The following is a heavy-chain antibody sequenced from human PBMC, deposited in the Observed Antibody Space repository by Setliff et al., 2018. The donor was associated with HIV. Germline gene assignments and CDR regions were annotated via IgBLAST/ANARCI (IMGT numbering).Heavy chain of an antibody. CDR3: ARSGWPYYYYYYAMDV. CDR2: ISGYNGNT. CDR1: GYTFTSYG. Sequence: GASVKVSCKASGYTFTSYGISWVRQAPGQGLEWMGWISGYNGNTNYAQKLQGRVTMTRNTSLTTAYMELSSLRSDDTAVYYCARSGWPYYYYYYAMDVWGQGTTVTVSS. J-gene: IGHJ6*02. V-gene: IGHV1-18*01. D-gene: IGHD6-19*01.